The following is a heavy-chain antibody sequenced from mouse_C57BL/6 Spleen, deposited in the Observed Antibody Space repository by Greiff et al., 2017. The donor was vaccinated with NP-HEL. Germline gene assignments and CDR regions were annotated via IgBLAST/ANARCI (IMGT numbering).Heavy chain of an antibody. CDR3: TTCGYGSSYSWFAY. CDR1: GFNIKDDY. V-gene: IGHV14-4*01. D-gene: IGHD1-1*01. CDR2: IDPENGDT. J-gene: IGHJ3*01. Sequence: VQLQQSGAELVRPGASVKLSCTASGFNIKDDYMHWVKQRPEQGLEWIGWIDPENGDTEYASKFQGKATITADTSSNTAYLQLSSLTSEDTAVYYCTTCGYGSSYSWFAYWGQGTLVTVSA.